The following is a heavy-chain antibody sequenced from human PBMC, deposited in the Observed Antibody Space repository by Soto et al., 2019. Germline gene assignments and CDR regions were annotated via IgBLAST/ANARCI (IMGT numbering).Heavy chain of an antibody. CDR2: IWYDGSNK. CDR3: ARDGRVVVGDFDY. D-gene: IGHD3-22*01. CDR1: GFTFSSYG. J-gene: IGHJ4*02. Sequence: QVQLVEPGGRVVQPGRSLRLSCAASGFTFSSYGMHWVRQAPGKGLEWVAVIWYDGSNKYYADSVKGRFTISRDNSKNTLYLQMNSLRAEDTAVYYCARDGRVVVGDFDYWGQGTLVTVSS. V-gene: IGHV3-33*01.